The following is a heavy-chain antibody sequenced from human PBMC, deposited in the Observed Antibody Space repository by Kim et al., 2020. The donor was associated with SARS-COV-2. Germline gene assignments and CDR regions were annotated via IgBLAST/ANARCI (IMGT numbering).Heavy chain of an antibody. CDR3: VRDGSGSLPYSMDV. Sequence: VGSLRLSCAASGFTFKSHGMHWVRQVIGKGLEWISIIETGGETYYADSVKGRFTISREKAKNSLYLQMSSLRVDDTAVYYCVRDGSGSLPYSMDVWGQGTAVTVSS. J-gene: IGHJ6*02. CDR2: IETGGET. V-gene: IGHV3-13*01. CDR1: GFTFKSHG. D-gene: IGHD3-10*01.